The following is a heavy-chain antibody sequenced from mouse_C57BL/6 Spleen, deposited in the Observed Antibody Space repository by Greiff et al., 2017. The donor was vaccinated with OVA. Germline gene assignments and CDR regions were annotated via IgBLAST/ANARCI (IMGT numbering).Heavy chain of an antibody. D-gene: IGHD1-1*01. J-gene: IGHJ1*03. V-gene: IGHV5-17*01. CDR2: ISSGSSTI. CDR3: AKGPHYGSSYEGYFDV. Sequence: EVKVVESGGGLVKPGGSLKLSCAASGFTFSDYGMHWVRQAPEKGLEWVAYISSGSSTIYYADTVKGRFTISRDNAKNTLFLQMNSLRSEDTAMYYCAKGPHYGSSYEGYFDVWGTGTTVTVSS. CDR1: GFTFSDYG.